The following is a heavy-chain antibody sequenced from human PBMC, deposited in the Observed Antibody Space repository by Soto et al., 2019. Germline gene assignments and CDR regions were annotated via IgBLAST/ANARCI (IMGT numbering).Heavy chain of an antibody. CDR3: ARVTTMVRGADTPRGYYYYGMDV. J-gene: IGHJ6*02. D-gene: IGHD3-10*01. V-gene: IGHV4-39*07. CDR2: IYYSGST. CDR1: GGSISSSSYY. Sequence: PSETLSLTCTVSGGSISSSSYYWGWLRQPPGKGLEWIGYIYYSGSTNYNPSLKSRVTISVDTSKNQFSLKLSSVTAADTAVYYCARVTTMVRGADTPRGYYYYGMDVWGQGTTVTVPS.